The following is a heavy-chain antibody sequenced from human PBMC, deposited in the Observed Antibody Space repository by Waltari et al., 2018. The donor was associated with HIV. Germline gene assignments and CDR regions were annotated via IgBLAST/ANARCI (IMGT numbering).Heavy chain of an antibody. CDR1: GFTFSTSG. CDR2: IWNDGSNK. Sequence: QVQLVESGGGVVQPGRSLRLSCAASGFTFSTSGMHWVRQAPGKGLEWVAVIWNDGSNKYYADSVKGRFTISRDNSKNTLYLQMNSLRADDTAVYYCARGYTSSPGVWLLSYWGQGTLVTVSS. D-gene: IGHD6-13*01. CDR3: ARGYTSSPGVWLLSY. J-gene: IGHJ4*02. V-gene: IGHV3-33*01.